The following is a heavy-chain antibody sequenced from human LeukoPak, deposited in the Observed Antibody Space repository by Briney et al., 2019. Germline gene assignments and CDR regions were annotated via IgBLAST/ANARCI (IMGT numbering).Heavy chain of an antibody. Sequence: ASVKVSCKASGYTFTSYYMHWVRQAPGQGLEWMGIINPSGGSTSYAQKFQGRVTMTRDTSTSTVYMGLSSLRSEDTAVYYCARVWGYCSSTSCYSLYYYGMDVWGQGTTVTASS. CDR3: ARVWGYCSSTSCYSLYYYGMDV. CDR1: GYTFTSYY. V-gene: IGHV1-46*01. D-gene: IGHD2-2*02. CDR2: INPSGGST. J-gene: IGHJ6*02.